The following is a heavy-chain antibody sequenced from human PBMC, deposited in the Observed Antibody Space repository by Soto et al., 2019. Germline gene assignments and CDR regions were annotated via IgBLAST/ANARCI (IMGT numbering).Heavy chain of an antibody. V-gene: IGHV3-23*01. D-gene: IGHD2-2*01. J-gene: IGHJ4*02. CDR3: ARDRHPYSTMYYFDY. CDR1: GFSFSTYA. CDR2: ISGSGAYT. Sequence: PGGSLRLSCAAPGFSFSTYAMNWVRQPPGKGLESVSSISGSGAYTYYADSVQGRFTISRDNSKNTLNLQMNSLRAEDTAVYYCARDRHPYSTMYYFDYWGQGTLVTASS.